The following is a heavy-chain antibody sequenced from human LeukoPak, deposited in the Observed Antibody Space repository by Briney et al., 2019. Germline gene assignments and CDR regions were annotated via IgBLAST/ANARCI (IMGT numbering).Heavy chain of an antibody. V-gene: IGHV3-9*01. J-gene: IGHJ3*02. Sequence: PGRSLRLSCAASGFAFDYYGMHWVRQAPGKGLEWVSGISWNSVSIAYADSVEGRFTISRDNAKNSLHLQMNSLGPEDTALYYCAKDMGGSHGAFDIWARGQWSPSLQ. D-gene: IGHD1-26*01. CDR2: ISWNSVSI. CDR3: AKDMGGSHGAFDI. CDR1: GFAFDYYG.